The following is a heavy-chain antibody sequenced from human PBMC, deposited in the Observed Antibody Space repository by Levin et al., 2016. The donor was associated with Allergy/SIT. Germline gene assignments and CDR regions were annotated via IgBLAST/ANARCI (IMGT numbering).Heavy chain of an antibody. Sequence: VRQAPGKGLEWVSAISAGGGSTYYADSVKGRFTISRDNSKNTLYLQMNSLRAEDTAVYYCAKDLGILGYWGQGTLVTVSS. CDR2: ISAGGGST. D-gene: IGHD1-26*01. V-gene: IGHV3-23*01. J-gene: IGHJ4*02. CDR3: AKDLGILGY.